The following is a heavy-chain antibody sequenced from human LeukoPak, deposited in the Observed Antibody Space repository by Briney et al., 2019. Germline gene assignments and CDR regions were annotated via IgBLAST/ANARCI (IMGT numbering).Heavy chain of an antibody. CDR3: ARGPDWPIDS. D-gene: IGHD3-9*01. Sequence: SETLSLTCTVFGVSISSFYWSWIRQPAGKGLQWIGRIYTSGSTNYSPSLRSRVTMSVDTSKNQFSLKLNSVTAADTAVYFCARGPDWPIDSWGQGTLVTVSS. J-gene: IGHJ4*02. V-gene: IGHV4-4*07. CDR2: IYTSGST. CDR1: GVSISSFY.